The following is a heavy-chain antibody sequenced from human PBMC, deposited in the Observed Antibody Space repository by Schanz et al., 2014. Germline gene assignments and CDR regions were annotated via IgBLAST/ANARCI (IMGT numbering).Heavy chain of an antibody. D-gene: IGHD5-12*01. J-gene: IGHJ4*02. CDR1: GFTVSNSY. CDR3: AKNRAGGYESFLDS. Sequence: VQLVESGGGLVQPGGSLRLSCAASGFTVSNSYIHWVRQAPGKGLEWVSSISSGGRNISYADSLKGRFTISRDNSKNSLYLQMDSLRSEDTALYYCAKNRAGGYESFLDSWGQGTLXTVSS. V-gene: IGHV3-21*04. CDR2: ISSGGRNI.